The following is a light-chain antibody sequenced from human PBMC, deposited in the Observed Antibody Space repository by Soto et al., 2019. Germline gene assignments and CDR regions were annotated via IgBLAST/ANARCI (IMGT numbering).Light chain of an antibody. V-gene: IGKV3-11*01. J-gene: IGKJ5*01. CDR1: QSVSSY. CDR3: QQHSNWPPIT. Sequence: IVLTQSPATLSLYPESQASLSCRVSQSVSSYLAWYQQKPGQAPRLLIYDASDRATGIPGRFSGSGSGTDFTLTISSLEPEDFAVYYCQQHSNWPPITFGQGTRLEIK. CDR2: DAS.